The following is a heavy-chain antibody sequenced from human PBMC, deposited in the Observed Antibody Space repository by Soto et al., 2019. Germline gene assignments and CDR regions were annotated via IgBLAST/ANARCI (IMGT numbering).Heavy chain of an antibody. Sequence: SVTLSLTSTVSGGSISSGDYYWTWIRQPPGKGLEWIGYIYYSESTYYNPSLKSRVTISVDTSKNQFSLKLSSVTAADTAVYYCARNTGHFDYWGQGTLVTVS. CDR3: ARNTGHFDY. J-gene: IGHJ4*02. V-gene: IGHV4-30-4*08. D-gene: IGHD2-8*02. CDR1: GGSISSGDYY. CDR2: IYYSEST.